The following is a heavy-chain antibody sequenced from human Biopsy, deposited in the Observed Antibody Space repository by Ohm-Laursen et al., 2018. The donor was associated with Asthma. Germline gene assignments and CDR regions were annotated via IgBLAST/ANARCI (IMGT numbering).Heavy chain of an antibody. V-gene: IGHV1-3*03. D-gene: IGHD5-12*01. CDR1: GYSFATNA. J-gene: IGHJ6*02. CDR2: FNPGNGSA. Sequence: SVKVSCKASGYSFATNAMHWVRQAPGQRPEWMGWFNPGNGSAKVSEEFQGRVSITRDTSATTAYLEVSSLTSEGTAVYYCARSAETYSGFDSNYYGMDVWGQGTRVTVSS. CDR3: ARSAETYSGFDSNYYGMDV.